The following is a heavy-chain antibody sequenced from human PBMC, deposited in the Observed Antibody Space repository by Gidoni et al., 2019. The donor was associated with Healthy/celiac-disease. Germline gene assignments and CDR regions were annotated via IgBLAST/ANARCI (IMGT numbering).Heavy chain of an antibody. Sequence: QVQLQKAGPGLGNPSATLALTCPGSGGAISRYYLSWIRQPPGKGLEWIGYIYYCRSTNYNPSLKSRVTVSVDTSKNQFSLKLSSVTAADTAVYYCATSSSPYDSSGYYSGWGQGTLVTVSS. J-gene: IGHJ4*02. CDR2: IYYCRST. CDR3: ATSSSPYDSSGYYSG. CDR1: GGAISRYY. V-gene: IGHV4-59*01. D-gene: IGHD3-22*01.